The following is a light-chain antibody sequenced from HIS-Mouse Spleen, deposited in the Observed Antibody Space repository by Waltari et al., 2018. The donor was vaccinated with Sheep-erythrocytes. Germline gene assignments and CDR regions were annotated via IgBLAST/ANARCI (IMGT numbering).Light chain of an antibody. J-gene: IGLJ1*01. CDR1: SSDVGGYNY. V-gene: IGLV2-14*03. Sequence: QSALTQPASVSGSPGQSITISCTGTSSDVGGYNYVSWYQHHPGKAPKLMIYDVSNRPSWVSNRFSGSKSGNTASLTISGLQAEDEADYYCSSYTSSSTYVFGTGTKVTVL. CDR3: SSYTSSSTYV. CDR2: DVS.